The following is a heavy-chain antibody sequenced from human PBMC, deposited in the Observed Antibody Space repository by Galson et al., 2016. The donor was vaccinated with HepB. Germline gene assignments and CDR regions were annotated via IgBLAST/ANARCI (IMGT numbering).Heavy chain of an antibody. J-gene: IGHJ5*02. CDR1: GGSISSAGFY. CDR3: ARDNVMGAKNWFDP. Sequence: TLSLTCTVSGGSISSAGFYWTWTRQLPGRGLEWIGYIYYGGSTFYNPSLQSRVTMSVDTSNNQFSLRLNSVTAADTAVYYCARDNVMGAKNWFDPWGQGTLVTVSS. CDR2: IYYGGST. V-gene: IGHV4-31*03. D-gene: IGHD1-26*01.